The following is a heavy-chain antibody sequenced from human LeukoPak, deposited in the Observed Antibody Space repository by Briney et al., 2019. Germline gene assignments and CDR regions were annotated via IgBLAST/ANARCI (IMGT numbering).Heavy chain of an antibody. Sequence: SETLSLTCTVSGYSISTDYYWGWIRQPPGKGLEWIGSVYYSGSTYYNPSLKSRVTISVDTSKNQFSLNRISVTAADTAYYMDVWGKRTTVTGSS. CDR1: GYSISTDYY. J-gene: IGHJ6*03. V-gene: IGHV4-38-2*02. CDR2: VYYSGST. CDR3: V.